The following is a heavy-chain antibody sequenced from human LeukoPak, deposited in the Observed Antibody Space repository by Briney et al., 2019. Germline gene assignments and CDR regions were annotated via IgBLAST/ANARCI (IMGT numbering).Heavy chain of an antibody. V-gene: IGHV4-59*08. CDR1: GGSISTYY. Sequence: AETLSLTCTVSGGSISTYYWSWIRQPPGKGLEWIGYIYYSGSTNYNPSLKSRVTISVDTSKNQFSLRLSSVTAGDTAVYYCARQAYSSGSSYFDCWGEGTLVSASS. CDR2: IYYSGST. D-gene: IGHD6-19*01. J-gene: IGHJ4*02. CDR3: ARQAYSSGSSYFDC.